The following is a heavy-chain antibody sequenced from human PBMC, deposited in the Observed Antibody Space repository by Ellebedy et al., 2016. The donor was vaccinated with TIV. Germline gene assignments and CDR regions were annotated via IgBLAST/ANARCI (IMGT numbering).Heavy chain of an antibody. CDR1: GFTFSDYY. J-gene: IGHJ4*02. CDR3: AKFLGFCSGATCVIDH. D-gene: IGHD2-15*01. V-gene: IGHV3-11*01. Sequence: GESLKISCAASGFTFSDYYMSWIRQAPGKGLEWISYISSSVTTVYYADSVKGRFTISRDNSKNTLYLQMNSLRAEDTAVYYCAKFLGFCSGATCVIDHWGQGTLVTVSS. CDR2: ISSSVTTV.